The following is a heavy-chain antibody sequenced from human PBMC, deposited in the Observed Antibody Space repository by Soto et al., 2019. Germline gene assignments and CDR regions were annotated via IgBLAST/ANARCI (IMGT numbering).Heavy chain of an antibody. CDR3: ARESEDLTSNFDY. V-gene: IGHV3-21*06. CDR1: GFIFSDKS. Sequence: VGSLRLSCAASGFIFSDKSMHWVRQAPGKGLEWVASISSTTNYIYYGDSMKGRFTISRDNAKNSLYLEMNSLRAEDTAVYYCARESEDLTSNFDYWGQGTLVTVSS. CDR2: ISSTTNYI. J-gene: IGHJ4*02.